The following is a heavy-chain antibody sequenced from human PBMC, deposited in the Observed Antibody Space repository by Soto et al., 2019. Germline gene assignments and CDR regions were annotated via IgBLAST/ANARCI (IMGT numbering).Heavy chain of an antibody. V-gene: IGHV4-34*01. D-gene: IGHD3-3*01. Sequence: QVQLQQWGAGLLKPSETLSLTCAVYGGSFSGYYWSWIRQPPGKGLEWIGEINHSGSTNYNPSLKSRVTISVDTSKNQFSLKLSSVTAADTAVYHCASVGGGYTQIDYWGQGTLVTVSS. CDR3: ASVGGGYTQIDY. CDR2: INHSGST. J-gene: IGHJ4*02. CDR1: GGSFSGYY.